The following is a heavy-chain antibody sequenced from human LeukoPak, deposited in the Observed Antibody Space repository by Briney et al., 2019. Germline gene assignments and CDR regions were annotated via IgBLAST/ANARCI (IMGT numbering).Heavy chain of an antibody. CDR1: GGTFSSYA. CDR2: IIPIFGTA. D-gene: IGHD3-16*01. V-gene: IGHV1-69*13. J-gene: IGHJ4*02. Sequence: ASVKVSCKASGGTFSSYAISWVRQAPGQGREWMGGIIPIFGTANYAQKFQGRVTITADESTSTAYMELSSLRSEDTAVYYCARERGEVSYAFDYWGQGTLVTVSS. CDR3: ARERGEVSYAFDY.